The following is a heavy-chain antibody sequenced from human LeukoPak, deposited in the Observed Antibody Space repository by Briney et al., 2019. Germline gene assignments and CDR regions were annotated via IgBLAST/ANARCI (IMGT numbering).Heavy chain of an antibody. CDR3: ARTNDILTGYPYYFDY. Sequence: SETLSLTCTVSGGSISSYYWSWIRQPPGKGLEGIGNIYYSGSTNYNPSLKSRVTISVDTSKNQFSLKLSSVTAADTAVYYCARTNDILTGYPYYFDYWGQGTLVTVSS. CDR1: GGSISSYY. D-gene: IGHD3-9*01. CDR2: IYYSGST. J-gene: IGHJ4*02. V-gene: IGHV4-59*01.